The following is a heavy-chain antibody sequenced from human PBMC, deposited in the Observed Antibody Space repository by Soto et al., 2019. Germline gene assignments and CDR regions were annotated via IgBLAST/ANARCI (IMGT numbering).Heavy chain of an antibody. D-gene: IGHD3-9*01. CDR1: GGSISSGGYY. V-gene: IGHV4-31*03. J-gene: IGHJ4*02. Sequence: SETLSLTCTVSGGSISSGGYYWSWIRQHPGKGLEWIGYIYYSGSTYYNPSLKSRVTISVDTSKNQFSLKLSSVTAADTAVYYCARLTGYAYKYYFDYWGQGTLVTSPQ. CDR2: IYYSGST. CDR3: ARLTGYAYKYYFDY.